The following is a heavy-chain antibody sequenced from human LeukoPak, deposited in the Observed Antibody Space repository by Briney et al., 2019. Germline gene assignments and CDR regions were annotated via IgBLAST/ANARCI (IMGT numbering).Heavy chain of an antibody. D-gene: IGHD1-26*01. J-gene: IGHJ4*02. CDR1: GGSISSYY. CDR3: ARTHEVGACDY. CDR2: IYYGGST. Sequence: SETLSLTCTVSGGSISSYYWSWIRQPPGKGLEWIGYIYYGGSTNYNPSLKSRVTISVDTSKNQFSLKLSSVTAADTAVYYCARTHEVGACDYWGQGTLVTVSS. V-gene: IGHV4-59*01.